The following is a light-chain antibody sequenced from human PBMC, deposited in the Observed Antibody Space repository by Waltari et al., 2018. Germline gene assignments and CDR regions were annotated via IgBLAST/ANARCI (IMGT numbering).Light chain of an antibody. CDR1: QSVSKY. CDR2: AAS. V-gene: IGKV3-20*01. Sequence: SCRARQSVSKYWAWYQQRPGQAPRLLIYAASTRATGVSDRFSGSGFGTDFSLTISRLEPEDFAVYFCQNHERLPATFGQGTKVEIK. J-gene: IGKJ1*01. CDR3: QNHERLPAT.